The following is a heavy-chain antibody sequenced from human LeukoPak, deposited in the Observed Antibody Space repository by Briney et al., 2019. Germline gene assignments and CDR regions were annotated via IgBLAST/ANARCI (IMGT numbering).Heavy chain of an antibody. Sequence: AASVKVSCKASGYTFTSDYIHWVRQAPGQRLEWLGIINPSGGRTTYGQNFQGRVTMTRDTSTSTVYMELSSLRSEDTAVYYCARGSRFLDYWGQGTLVTVSS. CDR2: INPSGGRT. V-gene: IGHV1-46*01. CDR3: ARGSRFLDY. J-gene: IGHJ4*02. CDR1: GYTFTSDY. D-gene: IGHD3-3*01.